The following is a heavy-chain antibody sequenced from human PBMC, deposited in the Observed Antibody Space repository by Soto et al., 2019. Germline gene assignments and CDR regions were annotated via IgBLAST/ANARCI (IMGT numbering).Heavy chain of an antibody. J-gene: IGHJ4*02. CDR1: GFTFGDSY. V-gene: IGHV3-11*04. CDR3: ARGPPLGY. CDR2: ISSSDSTI. Sequence: PGGSLRLSCAGSGFTFGDSYMNWVRQAPGKGLEWVSYISSSDSTIYYADSVKGRFTISRDNAKNSLYLQMNSLRAEDTAVYYCARGPPLGYWGQGTLVTVSS.